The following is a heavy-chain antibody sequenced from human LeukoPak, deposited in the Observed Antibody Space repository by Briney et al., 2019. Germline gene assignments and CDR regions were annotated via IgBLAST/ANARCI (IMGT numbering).Heavy chain of an antibody. CDR1: GFTFSSYA. Sequence: GGSLRLSCAASGFTFSSYAMHWVRQAPGKGLEWVAVISYDGSNKYYADSVKGRFTISRDNSKNTLYLQMNSLRAEDTAVYYCARGPPSPSPALRYFGWLLGHYFDYWGQGTLVTVS. V-gene: IGHV3-30*04. D-gene: IGHD3-9*01. CDR2: ISYDGSNK. J-gene: IGHJ4*02. CDR3: ARGPPSPSPALRYFGWLLGHYFDY.